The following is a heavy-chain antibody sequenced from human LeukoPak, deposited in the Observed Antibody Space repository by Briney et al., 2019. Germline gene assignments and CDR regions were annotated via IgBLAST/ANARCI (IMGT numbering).Heavy chain of an antibody. CDR3: AREGAAAGSY. Sequence: SQTLSLTCTVSGGSISSSDYYWSWIRQPPGKGLEWIGYIYYSGSTYFNPSLKSRVTISVDTSKNQFSLKLSSVTAADTAVYYCAREGAAAGSYWGQGTLVTVSS. CDR1: GGSISSSDYY. D-gene: IGHD6-13*01. V-gene: IGHV4-30-4*01. CDR2: IYYSGST. J-gene: IGHJ4*02.